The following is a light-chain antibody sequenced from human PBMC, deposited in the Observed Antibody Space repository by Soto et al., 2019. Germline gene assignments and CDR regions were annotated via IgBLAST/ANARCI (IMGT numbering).Light chain of an antibody. CDR1: SSNIGSNA. J-gene: IGLJ2*01. Sequence: QSVMTQPPSASGIPGQRVTISCSGSSSNIGSNAVNWYQHFPGSAPKLLIYSNDQRPSGVPDRFSGSKSGTSASLAISGLQSEDEADYYCAAWDDNLNGVVFGGGTKLTVL. CDR3: AAWDDNLNGVV. V-gene: IGLV1-44*01. CDR2: SND.